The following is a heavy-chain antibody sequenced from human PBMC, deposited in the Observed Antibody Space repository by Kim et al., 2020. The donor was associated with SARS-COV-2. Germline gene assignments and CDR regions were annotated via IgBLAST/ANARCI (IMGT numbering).Heavy chain of an antibody. V-gene: IGHV6-1*01. Sequence: EYAGSEKSRININADTSKNQFSLQLNSVNPEDTAVYYCARDTPGQKAYDIWGQGTMVTVSS. J-gene: IGHJ3*02. CDR3: ARDTPGQKAYDI.